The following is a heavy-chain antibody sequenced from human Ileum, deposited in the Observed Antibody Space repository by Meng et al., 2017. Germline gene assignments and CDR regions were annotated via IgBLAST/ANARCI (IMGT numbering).Heavy chain of an antibody. CDR3: ARGWYSSGFHS. Sequence: DQLQHSVPGPVKPSQTPPPTCAISGDSVSSDSGAWNWIRQSPSRGLEWLGRTFYRSKWNDDFAESVKSRITITTDTSKNQFSLQLNSVTPEDTAVYYCARGWYSSGFHSWGQGTLVTVSS. CDR1: GDSVSSDSGA. V-gene: IGHV6-1*01. D-gene: IGHD6-19*01. CDR2: TFYRSKWND. J-gene: IGHJ4*02.